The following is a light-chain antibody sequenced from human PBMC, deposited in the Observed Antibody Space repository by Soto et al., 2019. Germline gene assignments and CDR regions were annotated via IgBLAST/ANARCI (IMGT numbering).Light chain of an antibody. CDR1: QPVSTTY. Sequence: PGERATLSCRPSQPVSTTYFAWYQQRPGQAPRLLFYDASTRASGIPDRFSCSGSGRDFTLTISRLEPEDSAVYYCQQFGSSPITFGQGTRLEIK. CDR3: QQFGSSPIT. J-gene: IGKJ5*01. CDR2: DAS. V-gene: IGKV3-20*01.